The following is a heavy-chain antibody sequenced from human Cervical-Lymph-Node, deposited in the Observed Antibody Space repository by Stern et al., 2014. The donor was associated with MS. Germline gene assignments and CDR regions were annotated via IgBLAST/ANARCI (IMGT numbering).Heavy chain of an antibody. D-gene: IGHD6-13*01. CDR1: GGTFSKFP. CDR2: IFPVFGTP. V-gene: IGHV1-69*01. J-gene: IGHJ5*02. Sequence: VQLLESGAEVTKPGSSVKVSFKASGGTFSKFPSSWVRQAPGQGLEWMVGIFPVFGTPTYAQEFRGRVTITADVSTSTVYMELSSLRSDDTAVYYCALSSETSDRWYSLGYDLWGQGTLVTVSS. CDR3: ALSSETSDRWYSLGYDL.